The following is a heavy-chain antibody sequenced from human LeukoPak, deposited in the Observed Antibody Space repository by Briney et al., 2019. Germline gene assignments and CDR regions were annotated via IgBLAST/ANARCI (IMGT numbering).Heavy chain of an antibody. D-gene: IGHD1-26*01. Sequence: LPGGSLRLSCAASGFTFSSYWMSWVRQAPGKGLEWVANIKQDGSEKYYVDSVKGRFTIFRDNAKNSLYLQMNSLRAEDTAVYYCARDKSVGVGATVISDYWGQGTLVTVSS. CDR1: GFTFSSYW. J-gene: IGHJ4*02. CDR3: ARDKSVGVGATVISDY. CDR2: IKQDGSEK. V-gene: IGHV3-7*01.